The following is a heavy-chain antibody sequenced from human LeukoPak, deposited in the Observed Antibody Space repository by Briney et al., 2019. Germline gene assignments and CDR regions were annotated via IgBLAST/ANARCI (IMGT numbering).Heavy chain of an antibody. D-gene: IGHD3-3*01. CDR1: GFTFDRYT. V-gene: IGHV3-43*01. Sequence: GSLRLSCAASGFTFDRYTIHWVRQAPGKGLDWVSLIRRDGTYTQYADSVKGRFTISRDNAKNSLYLQMNSLRAEDTALYYCARDKYDFWSGYYTHDAFDIWGQGTMVTVSS. CDR3: ARDKYDFWSGYYTHDAFDI. CDR2: IRRDGTYT. J-gene: IGHJ3*02.